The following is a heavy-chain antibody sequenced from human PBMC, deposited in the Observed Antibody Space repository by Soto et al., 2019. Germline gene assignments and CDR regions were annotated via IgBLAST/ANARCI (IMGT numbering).Heavy chain of an antibody. V-gene: IGHV1-69*01. CDR2: IIPAFGTT. D-gene: IGHD2-2*02. Sequence: QVQLVQSGAAVSKPGSSVKVSCKASGGTFGIYAVGWVRQAPGQGLEWMGGIIPAFGTTKNSQKFQDRVDMTADESTKKVYMELRGLRFDDTAVYYCARVPRQMLYGPTRNGMDVWGQGTTLIVSS. CDR1: GGTFGIYA. CDR3: ARVPRQMLYGPTRNGMDV. J-gene: IGHJ6*02.